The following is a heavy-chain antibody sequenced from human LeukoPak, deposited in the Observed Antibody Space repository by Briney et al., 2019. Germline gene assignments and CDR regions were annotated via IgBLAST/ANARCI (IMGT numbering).Heavy chain of an antibody. Sequence: GGSLRLSCAASGFDFSTYAMHWVRLTPGKGLEFVSAISKSGDDTSYGNDVRGRFTISRDNIRNTVDLEMGSLRVDDTGIYYCARIPEYWGQGTVVTVSS. V-gene: IGHV3-64*01. D-gene: IGHD2-2*01. CDR2: ISKSGDDT. J-gene: IGHJ1*01. CDR3: ARIPEY. CDR1: GFDFSTYA.